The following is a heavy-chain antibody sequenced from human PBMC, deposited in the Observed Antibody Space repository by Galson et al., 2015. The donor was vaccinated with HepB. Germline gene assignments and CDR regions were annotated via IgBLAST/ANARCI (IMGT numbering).Heavy chain of an antibody. CDR2: VSTSGGNI. CDR3: ARDLGGVDGDGLDV. Sequence: SLRLSCAASGFTLSSYAMSWVRQAPGKGLEWVSSVSTSGGNIFYADSAKGRFTISRDNSKYTLYLQMNSLGAEDTAVYYCARDLGGVDGDGLDVWGQGSAVTVSS. D-gene: IGHD5-24*01. V-gene: IGHV3-23*01. J-gene: IGHJ6*02. CDR1: GFTLSSYA.